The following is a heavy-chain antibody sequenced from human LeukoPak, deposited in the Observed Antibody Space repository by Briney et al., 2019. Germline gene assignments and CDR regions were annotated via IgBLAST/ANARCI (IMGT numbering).Heavy chain of an antibody. CDR1: GFTFVRHW. CDR3: ARRYMATSAEDFDY. V-gene: IGHV3-7*01. J-gene: IGHJ4*02. CDR2: INQDGSEK. D-gene: IGHD5-24*01. Sequence: PGGSLRLSCVASGFTFVRHWMTWVRRAPGKGLEWVANINQDGSEKYYVDPVKGRFTISRDNAKNSLYLQMNSLTAEDAAMYYCARRYMATSAEDFDYWGQGTLVTVSS.